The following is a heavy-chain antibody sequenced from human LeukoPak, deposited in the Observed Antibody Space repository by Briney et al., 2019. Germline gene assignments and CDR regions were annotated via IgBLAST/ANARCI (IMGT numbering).Heavy chain of an antibody. V-gene: IGHV3-30*18. J-gene: IGHJ4*02. CDR3: AKSAGY. D-gene: IGHD6-13*01. Sequence: GGSLRLSCAASGFTFNSYGMHWVRQAPGKGLEWVAVISYDGSNKYYADSVKGRFTISRDNSKNTLYLQMNSLRAEDTAVYYCAKSAGYWGQGTLVTVSS. CDR2: ISYDGSNK. CDR1: GFTFNSYG.